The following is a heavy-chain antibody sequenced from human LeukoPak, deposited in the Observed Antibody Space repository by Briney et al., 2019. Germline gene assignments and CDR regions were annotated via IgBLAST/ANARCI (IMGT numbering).Heavy chain of an antibody. J-gene: IGHJ4*02. V-gene: IGHV4-59*01. CDR3: ARNLVGPAGLGVDY. Sequence: SETLSLTCTVSGGSISSYYWSWIRQPPGKGLEWIGYIYYSGSTNYNPSLKSRVTISVDTSKNHFSLKLSSVTAADTAVYSCARNLVGPAGLGVDYWGQGTLVTVSS. CDR2: IYYSGST. D-gene: IGHD3-10*01. CDR1: GGSISSYY.